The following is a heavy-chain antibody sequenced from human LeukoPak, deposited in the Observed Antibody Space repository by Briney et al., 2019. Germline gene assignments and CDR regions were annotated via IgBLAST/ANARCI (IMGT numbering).Heavy chain of an antibody. CDR3: AREASEAFDI. J-gene: IGHJ3*02. D-gene: IGHD6-6*01. CDR2: IGGSSRSI. V-gene: IGHV3-21*01. Sequence: GGSLRLSCAASGFTFSSYSMNWVRQAPGKGLEWVSSIGGSSRSINYADSVKGRFTISRDNAKNSLYLQMNSLRAEDTAVFYCAREASEAFDIWGQGTMVTVSS. CDR1: GFTFSSYS.